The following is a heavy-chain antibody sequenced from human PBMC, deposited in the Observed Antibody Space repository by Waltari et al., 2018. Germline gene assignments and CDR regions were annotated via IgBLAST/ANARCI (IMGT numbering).Heavy chain of an antibody. CDR2: ITWDGGDT. V-gene: IGHV3-20*04. J-gene: IGHJ4*02. Sequence: EVHLVDSGGGVVRSGGSSSLPCVASGFTLHHYGLCWVRQVPGKGLGWVSGITWDGGDTGYADFVKGRFTISRDNAKNSLFLQMDSLRAEDTALYFCARIQFYDNNDYRYFDYWGQGTLVTVSS. CDR3: ARIQFYDNNDYRYFDY. D-gene: IGHD3-22*01. CDR1: GFTLHHYG.